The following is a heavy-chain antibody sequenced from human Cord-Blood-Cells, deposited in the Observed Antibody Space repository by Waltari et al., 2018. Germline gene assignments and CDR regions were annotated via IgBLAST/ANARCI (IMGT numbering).Heavy chain of an antibody. CDR3: ARASPKYSSSWYWFDP. Sequence: QVQLVQSGAEVKKPGSSVKVSCKASGGTFSSYAISWVRQAPGQGLEWMGGIIPIFCTAKYAQKCQGRVTITADESTSTAYMGLSSLRSEDTAVYYCARASPKYSSSWYWFDPWGQGTLVTVSS. CDR1: GGTFSSYA. CDR2: IIPIFCTA. V-gene: IGHV1-69*01. J-gene: IGHJ5*02. D-gene: IGHD6-13*01.